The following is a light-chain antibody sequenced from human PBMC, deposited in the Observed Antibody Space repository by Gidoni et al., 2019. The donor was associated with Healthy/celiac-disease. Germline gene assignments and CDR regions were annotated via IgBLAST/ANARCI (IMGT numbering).Light chain of an antibody. J-gene: IGKJ2*01. CDR3: QQYNSYSYT. CDR2: YDS. CDR1: QSISSW. V-gene: IGKV1-5*01. Sequence: DIQLTQSPSTLSASVGERVTITCRASQSISSWLAWYQQKPGKAPKLLIYYDSSWESGVPSRCSGSGSETEFTLTSRSLQPDDFATYYCQQYNSYSYTCGQGTKLEIK.